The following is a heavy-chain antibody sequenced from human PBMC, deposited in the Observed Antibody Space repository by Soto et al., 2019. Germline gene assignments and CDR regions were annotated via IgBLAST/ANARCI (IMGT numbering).Heavy chain of an antibody. V-gene: IGHV1-8*01. CDR2: MNPNSGNT. Sequence: ASVKVSCKASGYTYTSYDINWVRHATGQGLEWMGWMNPNSGNTGYAQKFQGRVTMTRNTSISTAYMELSRLRSDDTAVYYCARSIGSTLYYYYGMDIWGQGTTVTVSS. CDR1: GYTYTSYD. D-gene: IGHD1-26*01. J-gene: IGHJ6*02. CDR3: ARSIGSTLYYYYGMDI.